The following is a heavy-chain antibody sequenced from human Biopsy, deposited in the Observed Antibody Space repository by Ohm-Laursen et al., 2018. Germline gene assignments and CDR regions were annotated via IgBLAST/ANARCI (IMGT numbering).Heavy chain of an antibody. CDR1: GASVSSGSYY. J-gene: IGHJ5*02. CDR2: VYNGGIT. V-gene: IGHV4-61*01. Sequence: SDTLSLTCTVSGASVSSGSYYWTWIRQPPGKGLEWIGHVYNGGITNYNPSLKSRVTISKDTSKNQFSLQVNSVTAADTAVYYCARTPRDSFWSGSYKRGLWFDPWGQGTLVIVSS. CDR3: ARTPRDSFWSGSYKRGLWFDP. D-gene: IGHD3-3*01.